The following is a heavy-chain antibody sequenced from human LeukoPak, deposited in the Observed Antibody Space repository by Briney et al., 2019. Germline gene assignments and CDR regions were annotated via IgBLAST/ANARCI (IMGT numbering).Heavy chain of an antibody. J-gene: IGHJ6*02. CDR2: ISYDDTHR. CDR3: VREASDLGVIPSNIEGGMDV. D-gene: IGHD3-3*01. Sequence: GGSLRLSCATSGFTFIASAMHWVRQAPGEGLEWVAVISYDDTHRFYADSVKGRFTISRDNPKNTLYLQLDSLRPEDTAVYYCVREASDLGVIPSNIEGGMDVWGQGTKVIVSS. CDR1: GFTFIASA. V-gene: IGHV3-30-3*01.